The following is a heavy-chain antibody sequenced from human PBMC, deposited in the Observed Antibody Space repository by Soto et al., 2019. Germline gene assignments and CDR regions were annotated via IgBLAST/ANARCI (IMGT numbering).Heavy chain of an antibody. D-gene: IGHD2-2*01. V-gene: IGHV4-31*03. Sequence: QVQLQESGPGLVKPSQTLSLTCTVSGGSISSGGYYWSWIRQHPGKGLEWIGYIYYSGSAYYNPSLKSRVTISVDKSKNQFSLRLSSVTAADTAVYYCARDASGGYHLISPGIDPWGQGTLVTVSS. CDR2: IYYSGSA. CDR1: GGSISSGGYY. CDR3: ARDASGGYHLISPGIDP. J-gene: IGHJ5*02.